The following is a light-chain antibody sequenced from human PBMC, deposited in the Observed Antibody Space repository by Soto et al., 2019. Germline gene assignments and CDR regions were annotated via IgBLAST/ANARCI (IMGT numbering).Light chain of an antibody. CDR1: QSVGSN. CDR2: AAS. Sequence: EIVMTQSPATLSVSPGERATLSCRASQSVGSNLVWYQQKPGQAPRLLIYAASTRATGIPARFSGSGSGTEFTLSISSLQSEDGAVYYCQQYNKWPPWTFGQGTKVEIK. CDR3: QQYNKWPPWT. J-gene: IGKJ1*01. V-gene: IGKV3-15*01.